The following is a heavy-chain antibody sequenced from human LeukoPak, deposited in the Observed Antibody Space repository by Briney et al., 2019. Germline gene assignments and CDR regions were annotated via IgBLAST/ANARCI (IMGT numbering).Heavy chain of an antibody. D-gene: IGHD3-10*01. Sequence: PSETLSLTCTVSGGSISSGGYYWSWIRQHPGKGLEWIRYIYYSGSTYYNQSLKSRVTISVDTSKNQFSLKLSSVTAADTAVYYCARDRYYYGSGSYFSRWFDPWGQGTLVSVSS. CDR1: GGSISSGGYY. CDR3: ARDRYYYGSGSYFSRWFDP. J-gene: IGHJ5*02. V-gene: IGHV4-31*03. CDR2: IYYSGST.